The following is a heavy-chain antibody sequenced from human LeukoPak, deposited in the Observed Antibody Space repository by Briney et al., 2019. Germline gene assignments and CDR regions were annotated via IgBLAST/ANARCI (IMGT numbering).Heavy chain of an antibody. CDR1: GYTFTSYA. CDR2: INAGNGNT. Sequence: ASVKVSCKASGYTFTSYAMHWVRQAPGQRLEWMGWINAGNGNTKYSQEFQGRVTITRDTSASTAYMELSSLRSEDMAVYYCARGPRHSGYGPNYYYYYMDVWGKGTTVTVSS. D-gene: IGHD5-12*01. J-gene: IGHJ6*03. V-gene: IGHV1-3*03. CDR3: ARGPRHSGYGPNYYYYYMDV.